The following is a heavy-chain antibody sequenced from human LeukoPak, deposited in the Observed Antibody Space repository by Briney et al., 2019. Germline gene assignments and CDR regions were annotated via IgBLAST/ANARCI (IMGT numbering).Heavy chain of an antibody. CDR2: IYYSGST. CDR1: GGSISRSTYY. D-gene: IGHD6-13*01. V-gene: IGHV4-39*01. J-gene: IGHJ4*02. Sequence: SETLSLTCTVSGGSISRSTYYWGWIRQPPGQGLEWIGSIYYSGSTYYNPTLKSRVTISVDTSMNQFSLKLSSVTAADTAVYYCASIAAAGNEWGQGTLVTVSS. CDR3: ASIAAAGNE.